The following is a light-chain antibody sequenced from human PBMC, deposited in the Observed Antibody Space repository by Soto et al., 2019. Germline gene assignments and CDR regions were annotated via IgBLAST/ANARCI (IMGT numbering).Light chain of an antibody. Sequence: DIQMTQSPTSLSASVGDTVTSSCRASQTVSSYLNWYQQQPGKAPKLLIYSASTLQTGVPSRFSGSGFGTDYTLTISSLQPADFATYYCQQTFKTPHTFGQGTKVDIK. CDR1: QTVSSY. J-gene: IGKJ2*01. CDR3: QQTFKTPHT. V-gene: IGKV1-39*01. CDR2: SAS.